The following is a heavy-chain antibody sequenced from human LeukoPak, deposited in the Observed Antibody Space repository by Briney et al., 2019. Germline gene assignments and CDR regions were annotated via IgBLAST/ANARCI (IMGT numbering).Heavy chain of an antibody. Sequence: PGESLRLSCAASGFTFSSYAMHWVRQAPGKGLEWVAVISYDGSNKYYADSVKGRFTISRDNSKNTLYLQMNSLRAEDTAVYYCAKDGPSGDYGRRGFDPWGQGTLVTVSS. V-gene: IGHV3-30*04. J-gene: IGHJ5*02. D-gene: IGHD4-17*01. CDR1: GFTFSSYA. CDR2: ISYDGSNK. CDR3: AKDGPSGDYGRRGFDP.